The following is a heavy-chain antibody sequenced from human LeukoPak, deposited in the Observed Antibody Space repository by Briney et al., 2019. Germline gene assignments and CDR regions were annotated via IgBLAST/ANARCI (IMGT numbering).Heavy chain of an antibody. J-gene: IGHJ4*02. CDR3: ARHRAVNGIEAAFDY. D-gene: IGHD6-13*01. CDR2: IYYSGTT. Sequence: SETLSLTCTVSGDSPSSSYHYWGWIRQPPGKGLEWIGSIYYSGTTYYSPSLRSPVTISEDKSKNQFSLRLSSVTAADTAVYYCARHRAVNGIEAAFDYWGQGTLVTVSS. V-gene: IGHV4-39*01. CDR1: GDSPSSSYHY.